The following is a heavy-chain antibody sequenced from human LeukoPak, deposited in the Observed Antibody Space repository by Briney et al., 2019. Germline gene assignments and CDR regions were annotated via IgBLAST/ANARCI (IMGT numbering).Heavy chain of an antibody. J-gene: IGHJ3*02. CDR1: GGSIRSSSFY. V-gene: IGHV4-39*07. CDR2: IDSSGKN. Sequence: PSETLSHTCTVSGGSIRSSSFYWGWIRQPPGKGLEWIGNIDSSGKNYSNSSLNSRVTISIDTSKNQFSLRLNSVTAADTAVYYCARDEVLFYAFDTWGQGTVVTVSS. CDR3: ARDEVLFYAFDT. D-gene: IGHD2-21*01.